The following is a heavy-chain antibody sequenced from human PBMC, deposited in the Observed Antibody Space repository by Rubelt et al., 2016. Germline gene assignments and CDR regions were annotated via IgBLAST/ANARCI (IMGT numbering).Heavy chain of an antibody. CDR3: VRGLPLHP. CDR1: GFTVSSNY. J-gene: IGHJ5*02. Sequence: VQLVESGGGVVQPGRSLRLSCAASGFTVSSNYMSWVRQAPGKGLEWVSVIYSGGSTYYADSVKGRFTISRDNSKNTLYLQMNSLRAEDTAVYYCVRGLPLHPWGQGTLVTVSS. CDR2: IYSGGST. V-gene: IGHV3-53*01.